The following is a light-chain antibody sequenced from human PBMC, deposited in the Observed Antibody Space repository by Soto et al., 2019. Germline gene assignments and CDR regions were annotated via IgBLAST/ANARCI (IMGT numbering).Light chain of an antibody. J-gene: IGKJ2*01. V-gene: IGKV1-6*01. CDR1: QDINNY. Sequence: IQMTPSPSSLSASVLDRVTITFQASQDINNYLNWYQQRQGHAPNLLIYAASTLHTGVPSTFTGSGYGTDFTLTINDMKNEDVATYFCLQDYDSTYTFGQGTKVDI. CDR3: LQDYDSTYT. CDR2: AAS.